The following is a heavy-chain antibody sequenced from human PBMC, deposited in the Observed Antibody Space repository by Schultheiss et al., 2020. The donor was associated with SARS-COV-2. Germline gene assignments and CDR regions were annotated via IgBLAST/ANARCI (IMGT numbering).Heavy chain of an antibody. D-gene: IGHD3-10*01. CDR3: ARGSRGAFDY. J-gene: IGHJ4*02. CDR1: GGSIRSYY. CDR2: IYYSGST. Sequence: SQTLSLTCTVSGGSIRSYYWSWIRQPPGKGLEWIGYIYYSGSTNYNPSLKSRVTMSVDTSKNQFSLKLSSVTAADTAVYYCARGSRGAFDYWGQGTLVTVSS. V-gene: IGHV4-59*01.